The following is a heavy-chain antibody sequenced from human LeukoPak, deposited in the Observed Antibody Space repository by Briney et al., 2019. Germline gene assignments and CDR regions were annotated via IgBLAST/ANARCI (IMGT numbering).Heavy chain of an antibody. V-gene: IGHV3-23*01. CDR2: FSRSGRDT. J-gene: IGHJ4*02. Sequence: PGGSLRLSCTASGFTFGSSAMSWVRQAPGKGPEWLSTFSRSGRDTYYADSVKGRFTIFRDNSKNTLYLQMNSLTAEDTAVYYCAKGAPGSWYYVDYWGQGTLVTVSS. D-gene: IGHD6-13*01. CDR3: AKGAPGSWYYVDY. CDR1: GFTFGSSA.